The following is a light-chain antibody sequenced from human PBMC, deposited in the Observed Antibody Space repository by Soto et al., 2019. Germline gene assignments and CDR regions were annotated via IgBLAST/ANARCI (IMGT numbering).Light chain of an antibody. Sequence: EIVLTQSPGTLSLSPGERATLFCRASQSVSNSYLSWYQQKHGQAPRLLIYVASTRATGIPDRFSGSGSGKDFTLTISRLEPEDFAVYYCHQYGSSSLTFGGGTKVEIK. V-gene: IGKV3-20*01. J-gene: IGKJ4*01. CDR3: HQYGSSSLT. CDR2: VAS. CDR1: QSVSNSY.